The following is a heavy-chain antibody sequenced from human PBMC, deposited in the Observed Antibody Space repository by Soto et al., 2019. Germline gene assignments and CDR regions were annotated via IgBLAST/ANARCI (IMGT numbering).Heavy chain of an antibody. Sequence: SETLSLTCTVSGGSISSGDYYWSWIRQPPGKGLEWIGYIYYSGTTYYNPSLKSRVTISVDTSKNQFSLKLSSVTAADTAVYYCARDLSPYYGSGGPFDYRGQGTLVTVSS. J-gene: IGHJ4*02. V-gene: IGHV4-30-4*01. CDR3: ARDLSPYYGSGGPFDY. CDR1: GGSISSGDYY. D-gene: IGHD3-10*01. CDR2: IYYSGTT.